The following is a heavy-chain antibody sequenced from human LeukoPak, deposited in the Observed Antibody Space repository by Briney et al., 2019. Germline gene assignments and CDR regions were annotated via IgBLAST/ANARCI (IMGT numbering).Heavy chain of an antibody. V-gene: IGHV3-30-3*01. J-gene: IGHJ6*02. CDR3: ARDLGDNFYYYGMDV. D-gene: IGHD3-16*01. CDR2: ISYDGSNK. CDR1: GFTFSSYA. Sequence: GWSLRLSCAASGFTFSSYAMHWVRQAPGKGLDWVAVISYDGSNKYYADSVKGRFTISRDNSKTTLYLQKNSLRAEDTAVYYCARDLGDNFYYYGMDVWGQGTTVTVSS.